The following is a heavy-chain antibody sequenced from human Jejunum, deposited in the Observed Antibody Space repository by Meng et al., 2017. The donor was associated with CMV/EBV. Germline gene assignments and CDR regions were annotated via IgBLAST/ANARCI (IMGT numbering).Heavy chain of an antibody. CDR1: GFTVSSYW. Sequence: SCEASGFTVSSYWMHWVRQAPGKGLLWVSRISTDGNSATYADSVKGRFTISRDNAKNTLYLQMSNLRAEDTAVYYCAAGFNRADYWGQGTLVTVSS. D-gene: IGHD1-14*01. V-gene: IGHV3-74*01. J-gene: IGHJ4*02. CDR2: ISTDGNSA. CDR3: AAGFNRADY.